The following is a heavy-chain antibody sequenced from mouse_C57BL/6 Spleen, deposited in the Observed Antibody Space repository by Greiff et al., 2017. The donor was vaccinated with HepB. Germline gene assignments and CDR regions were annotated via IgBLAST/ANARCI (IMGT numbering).Heavy chain of an antibody. CDR3: ARFYYYGSCFDY. Sequence: EVKVVESEGGLVQPGSSMKLSCTASGFTFSDYYMAWVRQVPEKGLEWVANINYDGSSTYYLDSLKSRFIISRDNAKNILYLQMSSLKSEDTATYYCARFYYYGSCFDYWGQGTTLTVSS. CDR2: INYDGSST. V-gene: IGHV5-16*01. CDR1: GFTFSDYY. J-gene: IGHJ2*01. D-gene: IGHD1-1*01.